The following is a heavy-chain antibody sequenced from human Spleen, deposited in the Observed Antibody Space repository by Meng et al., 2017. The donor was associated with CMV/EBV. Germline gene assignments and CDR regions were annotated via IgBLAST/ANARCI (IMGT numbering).Heavy chain of an antibody. CDR1: GGSISSGGYY. J-gene: IGHJ2*01. Sequence: TVAGGSISSGGYYWSWIRQPAGKGLEWIGRIYTSGSTNYNPSLKSRVTMSVDTSKNQFSLKLSSVTAADTAVYCCARGGLEGWYFDLWGRGTLVTVSS. CDR3: ARGGLEGWYFDL. V-gene: IGHV4-61*02. D-gene: IGHD5-12*01. CDR2: IYTSGST.